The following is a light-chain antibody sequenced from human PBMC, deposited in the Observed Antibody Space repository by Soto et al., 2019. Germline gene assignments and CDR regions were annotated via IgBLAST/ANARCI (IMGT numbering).Light chain of an antibody. CDR3: QQYNNWPRT. V-gene: IGKV3-15*01. J-gene: IGKJ1*01. CDR2: GAS. CDR1: QSVRSN. Sequence: DIVLTQSPATLSLSPGERATLSCRASQSVRSNFLAWYQQKPGQAPRLLIYGASTRATGIPARFSGSGSGTEFTLTISSLQSEDFAVYYCQQYNNWPRTFGQGTKVDIK.